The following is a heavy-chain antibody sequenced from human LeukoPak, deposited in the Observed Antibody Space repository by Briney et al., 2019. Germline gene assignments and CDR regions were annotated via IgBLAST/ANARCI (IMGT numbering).Heavy chain of an antibody. D-gene: IGHD1-1*01. CDR3: ARELESAHDAFDI. Sequence: GESLKISCKGSGYSFTSYWIGWVRQMPGKGLEWMGIIYPGDSDTRYSPSFQGQVTISADKSISTAYLQWSSLKASDTAMYYCARELESAHDAFDIWGQGTMVTVSS. CDR2: IYPGDSDT. V-gene: IGHV5-51*01. CDR1: GYSFTSYW. J-gene: IGHJ3*02.